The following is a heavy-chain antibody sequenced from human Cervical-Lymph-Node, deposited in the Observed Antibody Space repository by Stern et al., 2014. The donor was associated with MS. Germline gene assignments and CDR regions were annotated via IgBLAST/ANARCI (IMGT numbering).Heavy chain of an antibody. Sequence: VQLGQSGAEVKKPGASVKVSCKAFGYTFTSHYMHWVRQAPGQGLEWVGIINPSGDSANYAQKLQGRVTMTRDTSTSTVYMELSSLRSEDTAVYYCASGTGSKRPTGNYWGQGTLVTVSS. CDR2: INPSGDSA. J-gene: IGHJ4*02. D-gene: IGHD3/OR15-3a*01. V-gene: IGHV1-46*04. CDR3: ASGTGSKRPTGNY. CDR1: GYTFTSHY.